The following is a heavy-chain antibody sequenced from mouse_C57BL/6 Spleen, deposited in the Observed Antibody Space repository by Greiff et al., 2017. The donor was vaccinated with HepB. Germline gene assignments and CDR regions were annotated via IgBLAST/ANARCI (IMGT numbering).Heavy chain of an antibody. CDR2: INPSSGYT. V-gene: IGHV1-7*01. D-gene: IGHD1-1*01. J-gene: IGHJ4*01. CDR1: GYTFTSYW. Sequence: QVQLKQSGAELAKPGASVKLSCKASGYTFTSYWMHWVKQRPGQGLEWIGYINPSSGYTKYNQKFKDKATLTADKSSSTAYMQLSSLTYEDSAVYYCARSGSFPYYAMDYWGQGTSVTVSS. CDR3: ARSGSFPYYAMDY.